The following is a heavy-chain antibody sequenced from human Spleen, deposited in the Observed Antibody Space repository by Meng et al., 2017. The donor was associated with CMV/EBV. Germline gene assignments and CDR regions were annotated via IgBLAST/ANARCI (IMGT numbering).Heavy chain of an antibody. CDR1: GFAFSSYS. D-gene: IGHD2-2*02. V-gene: IGHV3-21*01. CDR3: AREGIVVVSAAIPRGAFDI. CDR2: ISSSSSYI. J-gene: IGHJ3*02. Sequence: GALKISCAASGFAFSSYSMNWVRQAPGKGLDWVSSISSSSSYIYYADSVKGRFTISRDNAKNSLYLQMNSLRAEDTAVYYCAREGIVVVSAAIPRGAFDIWGQGTMVTVSS.